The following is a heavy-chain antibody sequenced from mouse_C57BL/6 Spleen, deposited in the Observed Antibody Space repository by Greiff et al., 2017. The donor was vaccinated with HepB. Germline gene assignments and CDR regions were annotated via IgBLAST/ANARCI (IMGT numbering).Heavy chain of an antibody. CDR3: TCLLLRSAY. CDR1: GFNIKDDY. Sequence: VQLKQSGAELVRPGASVKLSCTASGFNIKDDYMHWVKQRPEQGLEWIGWIDPENGDTEYASKFQGKATITADTSSNTAYLQLSSLTSEDTAVYYCTCLLLRSAYWGQGTLVTVSA. J-gene: IGHJ3*01. D-gene: IGHD1-1*01. V-gene: IGHV14-4*01. CDR2: IDPENGDT.